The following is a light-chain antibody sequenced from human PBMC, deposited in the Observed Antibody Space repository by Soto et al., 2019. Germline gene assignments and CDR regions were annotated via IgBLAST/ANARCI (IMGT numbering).Light chain of an antibody. CDR2: DVT. CDR3: GSYTTSNTRQIV. J-gene: IGLJ1*01. CDR1: SSDVGGYNY. V-gene: IGLV2-14*03. Sequence: QSALTQPASVSGSPGQSITISCTGTSSDVGGYNYVSWYQHHPGKAPKLIIYDVTNRPSGVSNPFSGSKSGNTASLTISGLQPEDEAGYYCGSYTTSNTRQIVFGTGTKVTVL.